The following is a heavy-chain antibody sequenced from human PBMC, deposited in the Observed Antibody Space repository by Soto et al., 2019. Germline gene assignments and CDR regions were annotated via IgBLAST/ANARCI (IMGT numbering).Heavy chain of an antibody. J-gene: IGHJ6*02. CDR3: VRLEAPGYYYGMDV. CDR2: ITTSSHT. V-gene: IGHV3-11*06. CDR1: GFTFSDYY. Sequence: GGSLRLSCGASGFTFSDYYMTWIRQAPAKGLEWVSYITTSSHTYYADSVEGRFTISRDNAKNSLYLQMNSLRVEDTAVYYCVRLEAPGYYYGMDVWGQGTTVTVS.